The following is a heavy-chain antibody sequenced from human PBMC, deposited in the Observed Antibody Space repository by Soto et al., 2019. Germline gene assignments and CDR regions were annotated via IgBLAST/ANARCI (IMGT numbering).Heavy chain of an antibody. J-gene: IGHJ6*02. Sequence: PXGSLRLAFEASGLTLSGHWMHWVRLAPGRGLVWVSRINSDGRSSAYADAVKGRFTISRDNAKSTLYLQMNSLRGEDTAVYYCAREVAPTALPPSSLMDLWGQGTTVTVSS. CDR2: INSDGRSS. V-gene: IGHV3-74*01. CDR1: GLTLSGHW. D-gene: IGHD2-2*01. CDR3: AREVAPTALPPSSLMDL.